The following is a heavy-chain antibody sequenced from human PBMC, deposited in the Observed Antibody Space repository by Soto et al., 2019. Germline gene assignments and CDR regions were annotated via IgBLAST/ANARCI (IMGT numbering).Heavy chain of an antibody. CDR3: ARDTGGPIFGVVTQAPGWFDP. Sequence: GASVKVSCKASGYTFTSYAISWVRQAPGQGLEWMGGIIPIFGTANYAQKFQGRVTITADESTSTAYMELSSLRSEDTAVYYCARDTGGPIFGVVTQAPGWFDPWGQGTLVTVSS. CDR2: IIPIFGTA. CDR1: GYTFTSYA. D-gene: IGHD3-3*01. V-gene: IGHV1-69*13. J-gene: IGHJ5*02.